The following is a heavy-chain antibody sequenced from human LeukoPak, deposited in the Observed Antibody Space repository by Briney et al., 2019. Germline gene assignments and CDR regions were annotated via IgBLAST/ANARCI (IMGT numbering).Heavy chain of an antibody. D-gene: IGHD3-22*01. CDR1: GGTFSSYA. V-gene: IGHV1-69*05. J-gene: IGHJ4*02. Sequence: SVKVSCKASGGTFSSYAISWVRQAPGQGLEWMGRIIPIFGTANYAQKFQGRVTITTDESTSTAYMELSSLRSEDTAVYYCAREDYDSSSYYYQYYFDYWGQGTLVTVSS. CDR2: IIPIFGTA. CDR3: AREDYDSSSYYYQYYFDY.